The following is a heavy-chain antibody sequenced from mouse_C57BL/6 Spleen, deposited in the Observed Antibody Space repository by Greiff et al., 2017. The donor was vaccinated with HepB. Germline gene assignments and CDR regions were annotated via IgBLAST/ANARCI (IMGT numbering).Heavy chain of an antibody. CDR2: IYPGGGYT. J-gene: IGHJ2*01. CDR3: ARRAQATYYFDY. D-gene: IGHD3-2*02. V-gene: IGHV1-63*01. CDR1: GYTFTNYW. Sequence: VKLQESGAELVRPGTSVKMSCKASGYTFTNYWIGWAKQRPGHGLEWIGDIYPGGGYTNYNEKFKGKATLTADKSSSTAYMQFSSLTSEDSAIYYCARRAQATYYFDYWGQGTTLTVSS.